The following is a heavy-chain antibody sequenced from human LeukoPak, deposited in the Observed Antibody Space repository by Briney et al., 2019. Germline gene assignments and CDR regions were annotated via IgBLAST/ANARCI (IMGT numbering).Heavy chain of an antibody. CDR1: GFTFSSYG. CDR2: ISYDGSNK. D-gene: IGHD3-10*01. Sequence: GGSLRLSCAASGFTFSSYGMNWVRQAPGKGLEWVAAISYDGSNKYSADSVKGRFTISSDNSKNTLYLQMNSLRADDTAVYYCAKDGIERVIMYYFDYWGQGTLVTVSS. CDR3: AKDGIERVIMYYFDY. J-gene: IGHJ4*02. V-gene: IGHV3-30*18.